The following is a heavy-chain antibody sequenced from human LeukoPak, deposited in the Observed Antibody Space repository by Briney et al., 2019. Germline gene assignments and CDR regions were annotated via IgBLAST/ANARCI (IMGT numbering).Heavy chain of an antibody. CDR1: GGSFSGYY. V-gene: IGHV4-34*01. CDR3: ARCYGSGSYNWFDP. Sequence: SETLSLTCAVYGGSFSGYYWSWIRQPPGKGPEWIGEINHSGSTNYNPSLKSRVTLSVDTSKNQFSLKLSSVTAADTAVYYCARCYGSGSYNWFDPWGQGTLVTVSS. D-gene: IGHD3-10*01. J-gene: IGHJ5*02. CDR2: INHSGST.